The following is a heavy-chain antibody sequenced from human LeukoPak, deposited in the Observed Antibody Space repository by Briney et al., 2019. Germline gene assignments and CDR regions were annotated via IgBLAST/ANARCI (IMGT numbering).Heavy chain of an antibody. V-gene: IGHV3-21*01. CDR2: VSSSSSYI. D-gene: IGHD2-15*01. CDR1: GFSFSTYN. Sequence: SGGSLRLSCATSGFSFSTYNMNWVRQAPGKGLEWVSSVSSSSSYIYYSDSVKGRFTISRDNAKNSLFLQMNSLRAEDTAVYFCVRDRGGGNWLDHWGQGTLVTVSS. J-gene: IGHJ5*02. CDR3: VRDRGGGNWLDH.